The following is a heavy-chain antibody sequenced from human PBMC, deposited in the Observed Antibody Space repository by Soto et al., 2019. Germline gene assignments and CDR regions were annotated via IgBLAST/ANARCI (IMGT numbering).Heavy chain of an antibody. CDR3: ARVCSSTSCPYYYGMEV. D-gene: IGHD2-2*01. V-gene: IGHV4-34*01. CDR1: GGSFSGYY. J-gene: IGHJ6*02. CDR2: INHSGST. Sequence: SETLSLTCAVYGGSFSGYYWSWIRQPPGKGLEWIGEINHSGSTNYNPSLKSRVTISVDTSKNQFSLKLSSVTAADTAVYYCARVCSSTSCPYYYGMEVWGQGTTVTVSS.